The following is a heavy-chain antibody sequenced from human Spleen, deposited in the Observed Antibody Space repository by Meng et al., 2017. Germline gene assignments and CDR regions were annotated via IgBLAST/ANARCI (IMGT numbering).Heavy chain of an antibody. J-gene: IGHJ4*02. Sequence: QVQLQESGPGLVKPSGTLSLTCAVSGGSIGTRDWWTWVRQPPGKGLEWIGEIYHSGRANYIPTLKSRVTISVDKSKNQFSLDLRSVIAADTAVYFCARNLVGSSLDYWGQGTLVTVSS. V-gene: IGHV4-4*02. CDR3: ARNLVGSSLDY. D-gene: IGHD1-14*01. CDR1: GGSIGTRDW. CDR2: IYHSGRA.